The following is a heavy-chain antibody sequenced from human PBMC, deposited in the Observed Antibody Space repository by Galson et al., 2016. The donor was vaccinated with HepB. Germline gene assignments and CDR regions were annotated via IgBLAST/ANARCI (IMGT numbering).Heavy chain of an antibody. Sequence: SLTCTVSGASISSGGFSWNWIRQPPGKGLEWIGCIYHSGSTYYIPSLQRRVTISVDRSKNQFSLKLSSVTAADTAVYYCARGSPFDYWGQGSLVTVSS. CDR3: ARGSPFDY. CDR1: GASISSGGFS. J-gene: IGHJ4*02. V-gene: IGHV4-30-2*01. CDR2: IYHSGST.